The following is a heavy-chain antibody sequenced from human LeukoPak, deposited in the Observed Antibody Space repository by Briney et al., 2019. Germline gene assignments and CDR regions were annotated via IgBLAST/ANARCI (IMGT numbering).Heavy chain of an antibody. V-gene: IGHV3-30*02. CDR2: IRKDAGKT. CDR1: GFTFSSYG. CDR3: ARVRLGEISGSYFLDD. Sequence: GGSLRLSWNGSGFTFSSYGLHWVRQAPGKRLEWMAFIRKDAGKTYYADSVKGRFSISRYISKNTLYLQMNSLRAEDTAVYYCARVRLGEISGSYFLDDCGQRTLVTVSS. D-gene: IGHD3-16*01. J-gene: IGHJ4*01.